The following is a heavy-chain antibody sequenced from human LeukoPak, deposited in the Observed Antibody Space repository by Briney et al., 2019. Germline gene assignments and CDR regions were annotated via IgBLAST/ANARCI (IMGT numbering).Heavy chain of an antibody. CDR3: AREDYDFRYGDY. Sequence: GGSLRLSCAASGFTFSSYSMNWVRQAPGKGLEWVSSISSSSSYIYYADSVKGRFTISRDNAKNSLYLQMNSLRAEDTAVYYCAREDYDFRYGDYWGQGTLVTVSS. D-gene: IGHD3-3*01. CDR1: GFTFSSYS. J-gene: IGHJ4*02. V-gene: IGHV3-21*01. CDR2: ISSSSSYI.